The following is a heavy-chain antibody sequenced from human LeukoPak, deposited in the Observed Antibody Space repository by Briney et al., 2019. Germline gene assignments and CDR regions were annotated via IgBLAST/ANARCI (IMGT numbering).Heavy chain of an antibody. Sequence: SETLSLPCAVYGVSFSGYYWRWLRQPPGKGLEWMGEIKHSGSNKYNPSLKSLVTISVDTSKNQCSLKLSSVTAADTAVYYCARGPKRPIFGVVTPAPTDYWGQGTLVTVSS. V-gene: IGHV4-34*01. D-gene: IGHD3-3*01. CDR3: ARGPKRPIFGVVTPAPTDY. J-gene: IGHJ4*02. CDR2: IKHSGSN. CDR1: GVSFSGYY.